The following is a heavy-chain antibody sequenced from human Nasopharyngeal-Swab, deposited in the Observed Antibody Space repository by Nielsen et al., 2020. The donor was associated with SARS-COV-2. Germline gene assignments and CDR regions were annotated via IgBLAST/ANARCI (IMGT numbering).Heavy chain of an antibody. CDR3: AKATNARYDFWSGSFDY. CDR2: ISWDGLTI. CDR1: GFTFDDYG. V-gene: IGHV3-9*03. J-gene: IGHJ4*02. Sequence: GGSLRLSCAASGFTFDDYGMHWVRQAPGKGLELVSGISWDGLTIGYADSVKGRFTISRDNAKNSLYLQMNSLRVEDMAFYYCAKATNARYDFWSGSFDYWGQGTLVTVSS. D-gene: IGHD3-3*01.